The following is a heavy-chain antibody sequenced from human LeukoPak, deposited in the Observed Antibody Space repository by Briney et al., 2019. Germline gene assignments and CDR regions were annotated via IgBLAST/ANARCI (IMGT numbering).Heavy chain of an antibody. Sequence: GGSLRLSCAASGFIFNNYWMHWARQSPGEGPLWLARINGDGSSTSYAHSVQGRFSISRDNAKNTLYLQMNSLSADDTAVYYCTRQWHTPSDYWGQGTQVTVSS. V-gene: IGHV3-74*01. CDR1: GFIFNNYW. J-gene: IGHJ4*02. CDR3: TRQWHTPSDY. D-gene: IGHD6-19*01. CDR2: INGDGSST.